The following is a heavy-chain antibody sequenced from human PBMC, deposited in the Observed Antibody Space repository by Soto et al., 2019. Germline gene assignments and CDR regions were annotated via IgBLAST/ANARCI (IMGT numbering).Heavy chain of an antibody. Sequence: QVQLQQWGAGLLKPSETLSLTCAVYGGSFSGYYWSWIRQPPGKGLEWIGEINHSGSTNYNPSLKSRRTISVDTSKNRCSLKLSSVPAAGTAVYYCARSVAATHSEQFDYWGQGTLVTVSS. D-gene: IGHD2-15*01. CDR2: INHSGST. J-gene: IGHJ4*02. V-gene: IGHV4-34*01. CDR3: ARSVAATHSEQFDY. CDR1: GGSFSGYY.